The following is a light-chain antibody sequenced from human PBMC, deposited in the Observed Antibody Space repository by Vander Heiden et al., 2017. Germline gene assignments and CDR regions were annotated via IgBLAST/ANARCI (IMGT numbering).Light chain of an antibody. J-gene: IGLJ3*02. CDR3: CSYAGSSTSVL. CDR1: SRDIGAYNL. CDR2: EVT. Sequence: QSALAQPASVSGSPGQSITSSCTGTSRDIGAYNLVSWYQQHPGEAPKRLISEVTKRPSGVSTRFSGSKSGNTASLTISGLQAEDEADYYCCSYAGSSTSVLLGGGTKLTVL. V-gene: IGLV2-23*02.